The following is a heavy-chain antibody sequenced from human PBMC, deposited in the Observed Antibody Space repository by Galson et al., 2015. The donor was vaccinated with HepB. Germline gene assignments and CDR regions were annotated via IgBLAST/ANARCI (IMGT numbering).Heavy chain of an antibody. D-gene: IGHD3-22*01. J-gene: IGHJ4*02. V-gene: IGHV4-4*07. CDR3: ARAGERVYYYDSSGRYRGAFDY. CDR2: IYTSGST. CDR1: GGSISSYY. Sequence: LSLTCTVSGGSISSYYWSWIRQPAGKGLEWIGHIYTSGSTNYNPSLKSRVTISVDTSKNQFSLKLSSVTAADTAVYYCARAGERVYYYDSSGRYRGAFDYWGQGTLVTVSS.